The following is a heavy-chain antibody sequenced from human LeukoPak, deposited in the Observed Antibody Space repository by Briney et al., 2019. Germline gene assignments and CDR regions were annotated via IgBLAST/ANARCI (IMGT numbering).Heavy chain of an antibody. J-gene: IGHJ4*02. CDR1: GDSISSGGFY. CDR2: IYYSGTT. Sequence: SETLSLTCTVSGDSISSGGFYWGWVRQPPGKGLDWVGNIYYSGTTYHSPSLKSRVTISVDASNNQFSLKLSSVTAADTAVYYCARHVFHSSTSYGPIDYWGQGTLVTVSA. V-gene: IGHV4-39*01. CDR3: ARHVFHSSTSYGPIDY. D-gene: IGHD6-13*01.